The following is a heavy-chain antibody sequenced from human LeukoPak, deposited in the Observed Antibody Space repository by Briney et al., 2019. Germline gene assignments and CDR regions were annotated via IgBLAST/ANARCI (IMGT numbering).Heavy chain of an antibody. D-gene: IGHD1-26*01. Sequence: ASVKVSGKASAYTYNTYNINWVRQAPGQGLEWMGWISTYNDNTNYAQKFQGRVTMTTDTSTSTAYMELRSLRSDDTAVYYCARQSTRLFNTWSYYPPPAYDYWGQGTLVIVSS. V-gene: IGHV1-18*01. J-gene: IGHJ4*02. CDR1: AYTYNTYN. CDR2: ISTYNDNT. CDR3: ARQSTRLFNTWSYYPPPAYDY.